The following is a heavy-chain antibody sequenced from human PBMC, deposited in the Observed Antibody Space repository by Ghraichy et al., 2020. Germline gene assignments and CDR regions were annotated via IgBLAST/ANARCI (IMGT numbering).Heavy chain of an antibody. D-gene: IGHD4/OR15-4a*01. CDR3: ARLQVPGNFDY. Sequence: SETLSLTCTVSGGPVSSSDSYWAWLRQPPGKGLEWIANVFYTAEKYYNPSLRSRVTISVDTSNNQFSLNLYSATAPDTAVYYCARLQVPGNFDYWGQGTLVPVSS. J-gene: IGHJ4*02. CDR2: VFYTAEK. V-gene: IGHV4-39*01. CDR1: GGPVSSSDSY.